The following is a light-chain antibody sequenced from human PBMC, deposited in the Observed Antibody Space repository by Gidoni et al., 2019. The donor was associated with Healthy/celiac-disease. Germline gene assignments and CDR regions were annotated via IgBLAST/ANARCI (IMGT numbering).Light chain of an antibody. Sequence: DIQMPQSPSSLSASVGDRVTITCRASQSSSSYLNWYQQKPEKAPKLLIDAASSLQSGVPSRFSGSGSGTDFTLTISSLQPEDFATYYWQQSYSKTFGQGTKLEIK. CDR1: QSSSSY. CDR2: AAS. V-gene: IGKV1-39*01. J-gene: IGKJ2*01. CDR3: QQSYSKT.